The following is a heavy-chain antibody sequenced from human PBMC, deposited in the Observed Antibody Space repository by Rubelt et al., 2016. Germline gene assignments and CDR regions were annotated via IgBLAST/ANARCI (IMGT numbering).Heavy chain of an antibody. D-gene: IGHD1-20*01. CDR2: IDHRGST. V-gene: IGHV4-34*01. CDR3: ARDIGVTGIHSYYYGMDV. Sequence: QVQLQQWGAGLLKPSETLSLTCAIYGGSFSGSYWSWIRQPPGKGLEWIGEIDHRGSTNYNPSLKRRVIMSVDTSRNQFSRKRSPVTAADTAVYYCARDIGVTGIHSYYYGMDVWGQGTTVTVSS. CDR1: GGSFSGSY. J-gene: IGHJ6*02.